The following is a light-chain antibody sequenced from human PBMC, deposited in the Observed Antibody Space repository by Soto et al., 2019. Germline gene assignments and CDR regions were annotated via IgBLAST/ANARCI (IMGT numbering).Light chain of an antibody. V-gene: IGKV4-1*01. CDR1: QSVLYSSNTKNY. Sequence: DIVLTQSPDSLAVSLGERATINCKFSQSVLYSSNTKNYLAWYQQKPGQAPKLLIYWASTRESGVPDRFSGSGSGTDFTLTISSLQAEDVAVYFCHQYYLTPYTFGQGTKLEIK. CDR2: WAS. J-gene: IGKJ2*01. CDR3: HQYYLTPYT.